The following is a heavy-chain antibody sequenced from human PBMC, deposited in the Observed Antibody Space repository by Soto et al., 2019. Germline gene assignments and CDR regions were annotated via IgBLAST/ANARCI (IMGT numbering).Heavy chain of an antibody. J-gene: IGHJ4*02. CDR3: AKNGGYSGFPYYFDY. V-gene: IGHV3-23*01. CDR1: GFTFSSYA. Sequence: EVQLLESGGGLVPPGGSLRLSCAASGFTFSSYAMSWVRQAPGKGLEWVSAISGSGGSTYYADSVKGRFTISRDNSKNTLYLQMNSLRAEDTAVYYCAKNGGYSGFPYYFDYWGQGTLVTVSS. CDR2: ISGSGGST. D-gene: IGHD5-12*01.